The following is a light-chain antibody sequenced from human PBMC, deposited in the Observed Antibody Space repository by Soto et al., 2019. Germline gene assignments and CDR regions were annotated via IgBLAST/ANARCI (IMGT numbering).Light chain of an antibody. V-gene: IGKV1-39*01. J-gene: IGKJ5*01. CDR3: QQTHAVPLT. Sequence: EMTQNPSSLSASVGDRVAVACRASHPIGNYLNWYQQKPGEAPKVLIFAASSLRSGVPSRFSGSGYGTDFTLTINNLHPEDSATYYCQQTHAVPLTFGQGRRLEIK. CDR1: HPIGNY. CDR2: AAS.